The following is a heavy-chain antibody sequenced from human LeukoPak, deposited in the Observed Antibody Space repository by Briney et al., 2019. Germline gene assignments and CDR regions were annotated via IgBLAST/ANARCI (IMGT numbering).Heavy chain of an antibody. CDR3: AREWGYDFWSGYYTNAFDI. J-gene: IGHJ3*02. CDR1: GGTFSSYA. D-gene: IGHD3-3*01. V-gene: IGHV1-69*13. CDR2: IIPIFGTA. Sequence: PVKVSCKASGGTFSSYAISWVRQALGQGLEWMGGIIPIFGTANYAQKFQGRVTITADESTSTAYMELSSLRSEDTAVYYCAREWGYDFWSGYYTNAFDIWGQGTMVTVSS.